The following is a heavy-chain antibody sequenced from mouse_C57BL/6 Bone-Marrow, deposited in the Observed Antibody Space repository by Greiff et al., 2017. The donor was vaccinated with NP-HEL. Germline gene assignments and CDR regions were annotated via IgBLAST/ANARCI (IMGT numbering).Heavy chain of an antibody. CDR3: TRELGVYY. Sequence: VKLVESGAELVRPGASVTLSCKASGYTFTDYEMHWVKQTPVHGLEWIGAIDPETGGTAYNQKFKGKAILTADKSSSTAYMELRSLTSEDSAVYYCTRELGVYYWGQGTTLTVSS. J-gene: IGHJ2*01. V-gene: IGHV1-15*01. CDR1: GYTFTDYE. CDR2: IDPETGGT. D-gene: IGHD4-1*01.